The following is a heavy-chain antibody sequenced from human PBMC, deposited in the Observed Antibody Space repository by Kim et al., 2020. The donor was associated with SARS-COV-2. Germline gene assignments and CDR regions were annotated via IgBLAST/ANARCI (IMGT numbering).Heavy chain of an antibody. CDR3: ARAGSRFSRKYCSSTSCYTHWFDP. J-gene: IGHJ5*02. CDR1: GYTFTSYD. V-gene: IGHV1-8*01. CDR2: MNPNSGNT. D-gene: IGHD2-2*02. Sequence: ASVKVSCKASGYTFTSYDINWVRQATGQGLEWMGWMNPNSGNTGYAQKFQGRVTMTRNTSISTAYMELSSLRSEDTAVYYCARAGSRFSRKYCSSTSCYTHWFDPWGQGTLVTVSS.